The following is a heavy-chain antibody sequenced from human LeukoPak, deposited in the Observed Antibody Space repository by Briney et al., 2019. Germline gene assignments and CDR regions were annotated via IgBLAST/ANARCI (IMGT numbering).Heavy chain of an antibody. J-gene: IGHJ6*03. D-gene: IGHD5-24*01. CDR2: IKQDGSEK. CDR1: GFTFGSYW. Sequence: GGSLRLSCAASGFTFGSYWMSWVRQAPGKGLEWVANIKQDGSEKYYVDSVKGRFTISRDNAKNSLYLQMNSLRAEDTAVYYCAGRDGYNLLGYYYYMDVWGKGTTVTVSS. V-gene: IGHV3-7*01. CDR3: AGRDGYNLLGYYYYMDV.